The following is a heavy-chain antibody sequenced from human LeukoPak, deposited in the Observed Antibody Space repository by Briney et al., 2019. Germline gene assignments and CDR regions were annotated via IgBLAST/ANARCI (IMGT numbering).Heavy chain of an antibody. CDR1: GFIFSHYG. CDR2: IWSDGSNR. CDR3: ARDAQRGFDYSNSLKY. J-gene: IGHJ4*01. Sequence: GGSLRLSCAASGFIFSHYGMHWVRQAPGKGLEWVAVIWSDGSNRFYAGSVKGRFTISRDNSQNTVFLQMNSLRAEDTAMYYCARDAQRGFDYSNSLKYWGHGILVTVSS. V-gene: IGHV3-33*01. D-gene: IGHD4-11*01.